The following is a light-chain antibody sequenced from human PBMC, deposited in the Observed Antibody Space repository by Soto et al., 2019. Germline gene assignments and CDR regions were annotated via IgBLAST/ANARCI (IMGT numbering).Light chain of an antibody. J-gene: IGKJ1*01. CDR1: QGIRRE. CDR3: QQSYSTPRT. Sequence: IQITQSAASLSASVGDKVTITCRASQGIRRELGWYQQKPGKAPNLLIYTASTLQSGVPSRFSGSGSGTDFTLTISSLQPEDFATYYCQQSYSTPRTFGQRTKV. CDR2: TAS. V-gene: IGKV1-39*01.